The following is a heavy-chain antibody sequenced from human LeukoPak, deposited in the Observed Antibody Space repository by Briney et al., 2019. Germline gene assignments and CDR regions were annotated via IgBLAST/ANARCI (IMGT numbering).Heavy chain of an antibody. Sequence: SETLSLTCAVYGGSFSGYYWSWIRQPPGKGLEWIGEINHSGSTNYNPSLKSRVTIPVDASKNQFSLKLSSVTAADTAVYYCAYTDSSGRLERGQGTLVTVSS. V-gene: IGHV4-34*01. CDR2: INHSGST. D-gene: IGHD6-19*01. J-gene: IGHJ4*02. CDR1: GGSFSGYY. CDR3: AYTDSSGRLE.